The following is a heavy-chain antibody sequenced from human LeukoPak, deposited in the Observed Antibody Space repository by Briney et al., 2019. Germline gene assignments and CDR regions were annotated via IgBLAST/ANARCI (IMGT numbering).Heavy chain of an antibody. D-gene: IGHD2-21*02. CDR3: ARDCGGDCPLDY. V-gene: IGHV3-23*01. Sequence: GGSLRLSCAASGFTFNNYVMTWVRQAPGKGLEWVAAISGSGGSTYYADSVQGRFSISRDNAKNSLYLQMNSLRAEDTAVYYCARDCGGDCPLDYWGQGTLVTVSS. CDR2: ISGSGGST. J-gene: IGHJ4*02. CDR1: GFTFNNYV.